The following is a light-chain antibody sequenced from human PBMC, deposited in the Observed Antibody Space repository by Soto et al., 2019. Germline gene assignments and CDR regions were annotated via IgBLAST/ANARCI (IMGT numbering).Light chain of an antibody. CDR1: QSVGSD. CDR2: GAS. V-gene: IGKV3-20*01. J-gene: IGKJ1*01. CDR3: QQYDSSPRT. Sequence: EIVMTQSPATLSVSPGARATLSCRASQSVGSDLVWYRQKPGQAPRLLISGASSRAADIPDRFSGSGSGTDFTLTINRLEPEDFAVYYCQQYDSSPRTFGQGTKVDIK.